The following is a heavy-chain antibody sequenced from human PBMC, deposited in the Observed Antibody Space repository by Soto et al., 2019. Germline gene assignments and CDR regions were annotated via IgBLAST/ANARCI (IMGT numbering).Heavy chain of an antibody. CDR2: ISGSGGRT. CDR3: AKYRIGVHGTFSGMDV. J-gene: IGHJ6*02. D-gene: IGHD1-7*01. CDR1: GFTFNTYA. Sequence: GGSLRLSCAAFGFTFNTYAMSWVRQAPGKGLEWVSGISGSGGRTYDADSVKGRFTISRDNSRDTLSLQMNSLRGEDTAVYYCAKYRIGVHGTFSGMDVWGQGTTVTVSS. V-gene: IGHV3-23*01.